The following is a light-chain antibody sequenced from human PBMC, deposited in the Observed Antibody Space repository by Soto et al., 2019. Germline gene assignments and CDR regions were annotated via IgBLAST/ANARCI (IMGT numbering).Light chain of an antibody. CDR1: QSVSSN. CDR3: QQYNNSPFT. V-gene: IGKV3-15*01. Sequence: EIVMTQSPATLSVSPGERATLSCRASQSVSSNLAWYQQKPGQAPRLLIYGASTRATGIPARFSGSGSGTVFTLNISSLQSQDFAVYYCQQYNNSPFTFGPGTKVDIK. J-gene: IGKJ3*01. CDR2: GAS.